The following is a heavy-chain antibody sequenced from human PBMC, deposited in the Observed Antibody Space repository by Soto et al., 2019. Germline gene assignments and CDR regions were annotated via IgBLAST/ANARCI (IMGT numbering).Heavy chain of an antibody. J-gene: IGHJ5*02. V-gene: IGHV1-3*01. CDR2: INAGNGNT. Sequence: ASVKVSCKASGYTFTSYPIHWLRQAPGQRLEWMGWINAGNGNTKYSQKYQGRVTITRDTSASTAYMELSSLRSEDTSVYYCAIGIRSTLNWFDPWGQGTLVTVSS. D-gene: IGHD2-2*01. CDR3: AIGIRSTLNWFDP. CDR1: GYTFTSYP.